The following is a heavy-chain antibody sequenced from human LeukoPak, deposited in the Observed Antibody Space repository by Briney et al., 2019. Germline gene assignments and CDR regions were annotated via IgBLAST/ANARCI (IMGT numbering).Heavy chain of an antibody. CDR2: ISINTDT. D-gene: IGHD1-1*01. Sequence: PGTSLRLSCAASGIAVTGNYMSWVRQPPGKGLEWVSFISINTDTFYADSVRGRFTISRDSSKNTLFLQMNSLRDEDSAVYYCAIAQSWDELFDSWGQGTLVTVSS. CDR3: AIAQSWDELFDS. J-gene: IGHJ4*02. CDR1: GIAVTGNY. V-gene: IGHV3-53*01.